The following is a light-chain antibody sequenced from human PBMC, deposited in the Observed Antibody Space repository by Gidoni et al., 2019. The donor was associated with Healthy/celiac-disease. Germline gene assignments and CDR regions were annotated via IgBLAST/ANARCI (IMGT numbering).Light chain of an antibody. CDR3: QQSYSTPPERT. CDR1: QSISSY. CDR2: AAS. Sequence: DIQMTQSPSSLSASVGDRVTITCRASQSISSYLNWYQQKPGKAPKLLIYAASSLQRGVPSRFSGSGSGTDFTLTISSLQPEDFATYYCQQSYSTPPERTFGQGTKVEIK. V-gene: IGKV1-39*01. J-gene: IGKJ1*01.